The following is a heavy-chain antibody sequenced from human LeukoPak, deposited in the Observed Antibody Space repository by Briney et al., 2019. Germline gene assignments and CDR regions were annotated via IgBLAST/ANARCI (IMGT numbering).Heavy chain of an antibody. CDR2: INSDGTST. CDR3: VAARADFDY. CDR1: GVTLSSYW. D-gene: IGHD2-15*01. V-gene: IGHV3-74*01. Sequence: GGSLRLSCAVSGVTLSSYWMHWVRHAPGKGLVWISRINSDGTSTTYADPVKGRFTISRDTAKNSLYLQMNSLRAEDTALYYCVAARADFDYWGQGTLVTVSS. J-gene: IGHJ4*02.